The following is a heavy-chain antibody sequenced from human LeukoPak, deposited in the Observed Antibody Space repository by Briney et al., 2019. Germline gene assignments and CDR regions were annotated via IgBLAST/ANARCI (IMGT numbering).Heavy chain of an antibody. CDR1: GYTFTGYY. CDR3: ARDNFVVVAATRFDP. Sequence: GASVKVSCKASGYTFTGYYMHWVRQAPGQGLEWMGRINPNSGGTNYEQKFQGRVTMTRDTSISTAYMELSRLRSDDTAVYYCARDNFVVVAATRFDPWGQGTLVTVSS. D-gene: IGHD2-15*01. CDR2: INPNSGGT. J-gene: IGHJ5*02. V-gene: IGHV1-2*06.